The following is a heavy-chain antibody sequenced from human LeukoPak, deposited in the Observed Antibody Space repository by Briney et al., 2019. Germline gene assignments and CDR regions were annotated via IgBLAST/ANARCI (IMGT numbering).Heavy chain of an antibody. Sequence: SETLSLTCTVSGGSIRSSYYWGWIRQPPGKGLEWIGSIYYTGSTYYIPSLKSRVTISVDASKNQFFLKLISVTAADTAVYYCARISSDWPHYYMDVWGKGTTVTVSS. CDR1: GGSIRSSYY. CDR3: ARISSDWPHYYMDV. V-gene: IGHV4-39*01. J-gene: IGHJ6*03. D-gene: IGHD6-19*01. CDR2: IYYTGST.